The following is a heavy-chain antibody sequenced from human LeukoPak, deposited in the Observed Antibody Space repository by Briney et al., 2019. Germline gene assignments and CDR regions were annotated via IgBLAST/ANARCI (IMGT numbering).Heavy chain of an antibody. J-gene: IGHJ4*02. CDR3: AKRPREWAPFDY. V-gene: IGHV3-23*01. CDR1: GFTFSSYA. D-gene: IGHD3-3*01. Sequence: PGGPLRLSCAASGFTFSSYAMTWVRQAPGKGLEWVSGISGSGGSIYYADSVKGRFTISRDNSKNTLYLQMSSLRAEDTALYYCAKRPREWAPFDYWGQGTLVTVSS. CDR2: ISGSGGSI.